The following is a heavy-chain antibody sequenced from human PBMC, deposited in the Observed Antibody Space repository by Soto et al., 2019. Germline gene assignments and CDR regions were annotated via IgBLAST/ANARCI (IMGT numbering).Heavy chain of an antibody. V-gene: IGHV5-51*01. CDR2: IYPGDSET. CDR3: ARHGTALRRYYYYYGLDV. Sequence: GESLKISCKGSGYNFTTYWIAWVRQMTGKGLEWMGIIYPGDSETRYSPSFQGKVTISADKSISTAYLQWSSLLASDTAMYYCARHGTALRRYYYYYGLDVWGQGTTVTVSS. J-gene: IGHJ6*02. CDR1: GYNFTTYW. D-gene: IGHD6-13*01.